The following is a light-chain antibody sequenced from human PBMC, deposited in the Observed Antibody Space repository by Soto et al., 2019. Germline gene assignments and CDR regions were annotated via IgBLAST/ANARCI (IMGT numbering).Light chain of an antibody. J-gene: IGLJ2*01. CDR3: SSYAGSNTVV. V-gene: IGLV2-8*01. CDR1: SSDVGGYNY. CDR2: EVS. Sequence: QSALTQPPSASGSPGQSVTISCSGTSSDVGGYNYVSWYQQHPGKAPKLMIFEVSKRPSWVPDRFSGSKSGNTASLTVSGLQAEDEADYYCSSYAGSNTVVFGGRTKLTVL.